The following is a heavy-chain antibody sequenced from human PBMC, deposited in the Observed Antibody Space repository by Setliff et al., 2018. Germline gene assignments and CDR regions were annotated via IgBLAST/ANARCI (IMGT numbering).Heavy chain of an antibody. CDR3: ARVDNFWGEESDY. CDR1: GGPISSHY. V-gene: IGHV4-59*11. CDR2: IYYSGST. Sequence: SETLSLTCTVSGGPISSHYWSWVRQPPGKGLEWIGYIYYSGSTYYNPSLKSRVTISVDTSKNQFSLKLSSVTAADTAVYYCARVDNFWGEESDYWGQGTLVTSPQ. D-gene: IGHD3-3*01. J-gene: IGHJ4*02.